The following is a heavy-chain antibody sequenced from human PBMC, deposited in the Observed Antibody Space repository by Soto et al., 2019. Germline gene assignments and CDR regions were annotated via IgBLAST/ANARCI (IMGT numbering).Heavy chain of an antibody. Sequence: GESLKISCKGSGYSFTSYWISWVRQMPGKGLEWMGRIDPSDSYTNYSPSFQGHVTISADKSISTAYLQWSSLKASDTAMYYCARHPTLGYCSSTSCLPFDYWGQGTLVTVSS. D-gene: IGHD2-2*01. V-gene: IGHV5-10-1*01. CDR3: ARHPTLGYCSSTSCLPFDY. CDR2: IDPSDSYT. J-gene: IGHJ4*02. CDR1: GYSFTSYW.